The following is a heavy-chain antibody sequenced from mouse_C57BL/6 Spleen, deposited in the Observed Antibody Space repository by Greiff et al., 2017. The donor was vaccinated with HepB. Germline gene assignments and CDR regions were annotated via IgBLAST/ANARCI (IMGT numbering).Heavy chain of an antibody. D-gene: IGHD2-5*01. CDR3: ARRGYSNYDWYFDV. CDR1: GYTFTSYW. J-gene: IGHJ1*03. CDR2: IDPSDSYT. Sequence: VQLQQPGAELVMPGASVKLSCKASGYTFTSYWMHWVKQRPGQGLEWIGEIDPSDSYTNYNQKFKGKSTLTVDKSSSTAYMQLSSLTSEDSAVYYCARRGYSNYDWYFDVWGTGTTVTVSS. V-gene: IGHV1-69*01.